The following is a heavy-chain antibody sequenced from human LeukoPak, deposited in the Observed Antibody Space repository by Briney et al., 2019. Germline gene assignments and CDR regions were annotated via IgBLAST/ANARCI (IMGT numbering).Heavy chain of an antibody. CDR1: GGSISSYY. J-gene: IGHJ3*02. Sequence: SETLSLTCTVSGGSISSYYWSWIRQPPGKGLEWIGYIYTSGSTDYNPSLKSRVTMSVDTSKNQFSPKLSSVTAADTAVYYCAVRVAGTTTNAFDIWGQGTMVTVSS. CDR3: AVRVAGTTTNAFDI. V-gene: IGHV4-4*08. D-gene: IGHD6-19*01. CDR2: IYTSGST.